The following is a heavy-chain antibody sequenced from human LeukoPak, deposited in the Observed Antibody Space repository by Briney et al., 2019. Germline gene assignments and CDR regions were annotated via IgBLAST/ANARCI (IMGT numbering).Heavy chain of an antibody. CDR1: GGSISNYF. CDR3: ARGQTVYSSSWGGPDY. CDR2: IYYTGNT. J-gene: IGHJ4*02. D-gene: IGHD6-13*01. V-gene: IGHV4-59*12. Sequence: SETLSLTCSFSGGSISNYFWSWIRQPPGKGLEWIGYIYYTGNTGYNPSLMSRVTISLDTSKNQFSLKLSSVTAADTAVYYCARGQTVYSSSWGGPDYWGQGTLVTVSS.